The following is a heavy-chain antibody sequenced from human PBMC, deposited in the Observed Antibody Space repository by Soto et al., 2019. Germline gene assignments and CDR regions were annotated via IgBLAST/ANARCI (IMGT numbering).Heavy chain of an antibody. CDR1: GFTFSSYG. CDR3: AKAFGRSSSWYLRIDY. J-gene: IGHJ4*02. D-gene: IGHD6-13*01. V-gene: IGHV3-30*18. Sequence: LRLSCAASGFTFSSYGMHWVRQAPGKGLEWVAVISYDGSNKYYADSVKGRFTISRDNSKNTLYLQMNSLRAEDTAVYYCAKAFGRSSSWYLRIDYWGQGTLVTVSS. CDR2: ISYDGSNK.